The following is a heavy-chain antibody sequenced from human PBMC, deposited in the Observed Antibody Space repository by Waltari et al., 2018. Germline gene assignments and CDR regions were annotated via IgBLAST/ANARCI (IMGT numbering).Heavy chain of an antibody. V-gene: IGHV4-34*01. D-gene: IGHD5-12*01. J-gene: IGHJ3*02. CDR2: INDRGSS. CDR3: ARFVERATIHAFDI. Sequence: QVQLQQWGAGLLKPSETLSLTCAVYGGSFSGYYWSWIRQPPGKGLEWIGEINDRGSSNYNPDLKRRGTRAVDTCKNQLSLKLSSVTDADTAGYYWARFVERATIHAFDIWGQGTMVTVSS. CDR1: GGSFSGYY.